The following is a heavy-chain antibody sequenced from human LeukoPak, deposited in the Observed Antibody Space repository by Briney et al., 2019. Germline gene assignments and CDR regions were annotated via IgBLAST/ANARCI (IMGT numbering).Heavy chain of an antibody. J-gene: IGHJ5*02. Sequence: GGSLRLSCAASGFTFNIYGMSWVRQAPGKGLEWVSTISGGGENTHYADSVEGRFTVSRDNSKNTMYLQMNNLRGGDTALYYCTKDVGPGYDWFGPWGQGTQVTVSS. CDR1: GFTFNIYG. V-gene: IGHV3-23*01. CDR3: TKDVGPGYDWFGP. D-gene: IGHD1-1*01. CDR2: ISGGGENT.